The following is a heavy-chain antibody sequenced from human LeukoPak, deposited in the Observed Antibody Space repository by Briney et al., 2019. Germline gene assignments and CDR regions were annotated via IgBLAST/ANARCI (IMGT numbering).Heavy chain of an antibody. J-gene: IGHJ4*02. CDR3: ARIPKTTYFDY. Sequence: GGSLRLSCAASGFTVSSKYMSWVRQAPGKGLEWVSVIYSGGSTDYADSVKGRFNISRDNSENTLHLQMNSLRAEDTAVYYGARIPKTTYFDYWGQGTLVTVSS. D-gene: IGHD4-17*01. CDR1: GFTVSSKY. V-gene: IGHV3-53*01. CDR2: IYSGGST.